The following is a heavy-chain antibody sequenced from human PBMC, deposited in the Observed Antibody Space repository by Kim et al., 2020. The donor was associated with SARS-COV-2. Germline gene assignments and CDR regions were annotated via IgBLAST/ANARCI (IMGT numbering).Heavy chain of an antibody. CDR3: ARDLLTPPRGFDY. CDR1: GFTFSSYG. Sequence: GGSLRLSCAASGFTFSSYGMHWVRQAPGKGLEWVAVIWYDGSNKYYADSVKGRFTISRDNSKNTLYLQMNSLRAEDTAVYYCARDLLTPPRGFDYWGQGTLVTVSS. CDR2: IWYDGSNK. V-gene: IGHV3-33*01. J-gene: IGHJ4*02. D-gene: IGHD2-15*01.